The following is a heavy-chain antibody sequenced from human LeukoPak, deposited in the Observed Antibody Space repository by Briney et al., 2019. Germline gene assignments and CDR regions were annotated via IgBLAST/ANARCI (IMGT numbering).Heavy chain of an antibody. J-gene: IGHJ6*02. Sequence: GSSVTVSCKASGGTFSSYTISWVRQAPGQGLEWMGGIIPILGIANYAQKFQGRVTITADKSTSAAYMELSSLRSEDTAVYYCARGSSGSDYYYYGMDVWGQGTTVTVSS. CDR3: ARGSSGSDYYYYGMDV. D-gene: IGHD3-22*01. CDR2: IIPILGIA. V-gene: IGHV1-69*02. CDR1: GGTFSSYT.